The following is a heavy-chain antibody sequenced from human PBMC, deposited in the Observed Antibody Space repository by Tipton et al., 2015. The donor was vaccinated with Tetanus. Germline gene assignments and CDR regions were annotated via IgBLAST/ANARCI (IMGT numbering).Heavy chain of an antibody. CDR3: ARRRSAILTGSYHWYFDI. CDR1: GYNFTIYW. J-gene: IGHJ2*01. CDR2: INPTDYQT. D-gene: IGHD3-9*01. V-gene: IGHV5-51*01. Sequence: QLVQSGAEVKKPGESLKISCKPSGYNFTIYWIGWVRQMPGKGLEWMGVINPTDYQTSYNPSFEGQVTISADRSINTALLQWSSLQTSDTAMYFCARRRSAILTGSYHWYFDIWGRGALVTVSS.